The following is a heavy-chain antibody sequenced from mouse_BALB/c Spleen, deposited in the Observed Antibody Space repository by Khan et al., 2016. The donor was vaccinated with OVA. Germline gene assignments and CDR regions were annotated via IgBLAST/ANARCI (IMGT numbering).Heavy chain of an antibody. V-gene: IGHV2-6-7*01. CDR1: GFSLNGYG. Sequence: VQLQESGPGLVAPSQSLSITCTVSGFSLNGYGVYWVRQPPGKGLEWLGMIWGDGSTDYNSVLKSRLSISKDKSKSQAFLKMNSLQTADTAMYYCARAYYGNYREAMDYWGQGTSVTVSS. J-gene: IGHJ4*01. CDR2: IWGDGST. CDR3: ARAYYGNYREAMDY. D-gene: IGHD2-10*01.